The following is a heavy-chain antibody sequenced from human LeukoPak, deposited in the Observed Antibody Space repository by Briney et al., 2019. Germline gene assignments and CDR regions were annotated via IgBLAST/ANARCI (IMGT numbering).Heavy chain of an antibody. CDR2: INPNSGGT. CDR3: ARVGNLEIAAAAIDY. D-gene: IGHD6-13*01. V-gene: IGHV1-2*02. Sequence: ASVKVSCKGSGYTFTCYYMHWVRQAPGQGQERMGWINPNSGGTNYAQKFQGRVTMTRDTSISTAYMELSRLRSDDTAVYSCARVGNLEIAAAAIDYWGQGTLVTVSS. CDR1: GYTFTCYY. J-gene: IGHJ4*02.